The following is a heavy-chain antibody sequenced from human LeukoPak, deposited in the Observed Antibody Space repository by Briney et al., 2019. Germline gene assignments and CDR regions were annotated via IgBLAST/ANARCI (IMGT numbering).Heavy chain of an antibody. CDR1: GFTFRSYG. Sequence: PGGSLRLSCAASGFTFRSYGMHWVRQAPGKGLEWVSGISWNSGSIGYADSVKGRFTISRDNAKNSLYLQMNSLRAEDTALYYCAKDIYGYYYYGMDVWGQETTVTVSS. D-gene: IGHD2-2*02. CDR3: AKDIYGYYYYGMDV. V-gene: IGHV3-9*01. J-gene: IGHJ6*02. CDR2: ISWNSGSI.